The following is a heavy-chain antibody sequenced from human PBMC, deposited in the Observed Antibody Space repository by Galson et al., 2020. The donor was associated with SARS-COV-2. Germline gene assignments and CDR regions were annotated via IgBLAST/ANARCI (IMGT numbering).Heavy chain of an antibody. J-gene: IGHJ2*01. Sequence: SETLSLTCTVSGGSISTTSYFWGWIRQPPGKGLEWIGTIYYSGTTYYNPSLRSRVTISVDTSTNQFSLKLNSVTAADTAVYYGARRGGTVTTQHVVLGGRGTLVTVSS. CDR1: GGSISTTSYF. CDR3: ARRGGTVTTQHVVL. CDR2: IYYSGTT. V-gene: IGHV4-39*01. D-gene: IGHD4-17*01.